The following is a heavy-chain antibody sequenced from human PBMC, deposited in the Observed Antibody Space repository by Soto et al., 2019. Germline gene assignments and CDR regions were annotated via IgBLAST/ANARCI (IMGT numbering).Heavy chain of an antibody. Sequence: PSETLSLTCTVSGGSISSGGYYWSWIRQHPGKGLEWIGYIYYSGSTYYNPSLKSRVTISVDTSKNQFSLKLSSVTAADTAVYYCARLPYYDIFTCYSPPVMTPFTFAYSGQGTLLTAFS. CDR2: IYYSGST. CDR3: ARLPYYDIFTCYSPPVMTPFTFAY. V-gene: IGHV4-31*03. J-gene: IGHJ4*02. CDR1: GGSISSGGYY. D-gene: IGHD3-9*01.